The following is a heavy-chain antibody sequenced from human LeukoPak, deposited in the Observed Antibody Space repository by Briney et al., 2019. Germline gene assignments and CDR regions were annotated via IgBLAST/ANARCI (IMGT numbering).Heavy chain of an antibody. Sequence: GGSLRLSCATSGFAFSSYWMSWVRQAPGKGLEWVSYFSTSSGTISYADSVKGRFTISRDDAKNSLYLQMNSLRDEDTAVYYCARDKDFGFDYWGQGTLVTVSS. V-gene: IGHV3-48*02. J-gene: IGHJ4*02. CDR2: FSTSSGTI. CDR3: ARDKDFGFDY. CDR1: GFAFSSYW. D-gene: IGHD3-10*01.